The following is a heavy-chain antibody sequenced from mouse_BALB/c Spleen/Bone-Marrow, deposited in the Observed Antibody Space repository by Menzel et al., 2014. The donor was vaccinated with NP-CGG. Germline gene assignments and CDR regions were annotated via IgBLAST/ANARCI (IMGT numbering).Heavy chain of an antibody. Sequence: VKLVESGAELVRPGASVKLSCKALGYTFTDYEMHWVKQTPVHGLEWIGVIHPGSGGTAYNQKFKGKATLTADKSSTTAYMDLSSLTSEDPAVYYCTRDWGLRWGQGTTLTVSS. D-gene: IGHD3-1*01. CDR3: TRDWGLR. CDR1: GYTFTDYE. J-gene: IGHJ2*01. V-gene: IGHV1-15*01. CDR2: IHPGSGGT.